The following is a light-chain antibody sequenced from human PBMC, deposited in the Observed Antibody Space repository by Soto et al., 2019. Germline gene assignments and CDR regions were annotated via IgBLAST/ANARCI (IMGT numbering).Light chain of an antibody. V-gene: IGKV3-15*01. CDR2: GAS. J-gene: IGKJ1*01. CDR1: QSLSTN. CDR3: QQYNIWPPWT. Sequence: IVRTQSPATLSVSPGEGATLSCRASQSLSTNLAWYQQKPGQAPRLLIYGASTRATGIPARFSGSGSGTEFTLTISSLQSEDFAIYYCQQYNIWPPWTFGQGTKVDIK.